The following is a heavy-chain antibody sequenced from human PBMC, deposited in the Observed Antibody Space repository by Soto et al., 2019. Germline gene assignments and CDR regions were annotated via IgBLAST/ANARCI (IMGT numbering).Heavy chain of an antibody. J-gene: IGHJ3*02. CDR2: IIPNLGIA. CDR3: ARDGGIVVVGAFDI. Sequence: QVQLVQSGAEVKKPGSSVKVSCKASGGTFSSYTISWVRQAPGQGLEWMGRIIPNLGIANYAQKFQGRVTITADKSTSTAYMELSSLRSEDTDVYYCARDGGIVVVGAFDIWGQETMVTVSS. V-gene: IGHV1-69*08. D-gene: IGHD2-2*01. CDR1: GGTFSSYT.